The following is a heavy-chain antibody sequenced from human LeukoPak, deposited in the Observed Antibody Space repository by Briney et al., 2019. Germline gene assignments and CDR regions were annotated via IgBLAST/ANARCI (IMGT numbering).Heavy chain of an antibody. D-gene: IGHD3-9*01. Sequence: GGSLRLSCAASGFTFSSYWMHWVRQAPGKGLVWVSRINSDGSSTSYADSVKGRFTISRDNAKNTLYLQMNSLRAEDTAVYYCARGSVPVLRYFDYYYYYGMDVWGQGTTVTVSS. CDR2: INSDGSST. CDR3: ARGSVPVLRYFDYYYYYGMDV. V-gene: IGHV3-74*01. J-gene: IGHJ6*02. CDR1: GFTFSSYW.